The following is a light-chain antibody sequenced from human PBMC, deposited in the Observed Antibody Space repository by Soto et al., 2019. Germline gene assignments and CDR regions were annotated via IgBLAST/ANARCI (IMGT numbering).Light chain of an antibody. V-gene: IGKV3-20*01. CDR3: QQYGSSPRT. J-gene: IGKJ1*01. Sequence: EIVLTQSPGTLSVSPGDRVTLSCRASQSISINLAWYQQRPGQAPRLIIYGASSRATGIPDRFSGSGSGTDFTLTISRLEPEDFAVYYCQQYGSSPRTFGQGTKVDIK. CDR1: QSISIN. CDR2: GAS.